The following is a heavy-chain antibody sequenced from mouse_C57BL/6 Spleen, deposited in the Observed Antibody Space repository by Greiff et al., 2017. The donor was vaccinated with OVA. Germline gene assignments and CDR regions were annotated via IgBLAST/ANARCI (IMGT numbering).Heavy chain of an antibody. CDR1: GYTFTDYY. D-gene: IGHD1-1*01. V-gene: IGHV1-19*01. CDR2: INPYNGGT. CDR3: ARNYGSSGNYFDY. Sequence: EVQLQQSGPVLVKPGASVKMSCKASGYTFTDYYMNWVKQSHGKSLEWIGVINPYNGGTSYNQKFKGKATLTVDKSSSTAYMELNSLTSEDSAVYDCARNYGSSGNYFDYWGQGTTRTVSS. J-gene: IGHJ2*01.